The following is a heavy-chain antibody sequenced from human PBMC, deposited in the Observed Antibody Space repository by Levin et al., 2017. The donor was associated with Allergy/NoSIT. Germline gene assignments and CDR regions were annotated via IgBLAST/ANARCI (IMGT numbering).Heavy chain of an antibody. CDR1: GFTFSSHW. Sequence: GESLKISCAASGFTFSSHWMTWVRQAPGKGPEWVANIKQDGREKNYVDSVKGRFTISRDNAKSSLYLQMNSLRAEDTAVYYCSSYSDAWYDNYWGQGTLVTVSS. CDR3: SSYSDAWYDNY. CDR2: IKQDGREK. J-gene: IGHJ4*02. D-gene: IGHD6-19*01. V-gene: IGHV3-7*01.